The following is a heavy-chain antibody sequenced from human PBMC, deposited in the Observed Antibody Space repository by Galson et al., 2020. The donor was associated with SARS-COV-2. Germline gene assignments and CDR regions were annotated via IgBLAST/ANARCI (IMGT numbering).Heavy chain of an antibody. V-gene: IGHV3-30*14. J-gene: IGHJ4*02. D-gene: IGHD2-2*01. Sequence: GESLKISCAASGFAFSGSNMVWVRQAPGKGLEWMAVISYDGQNTHYAGSVKGRFTISRDNSKNTLYLQLNSLRAEDMAVYYCARDPIGFCCSSRCIPYYFDFWGQGTLVTVSS. CDR3: ARDPIGFCCSSRCIPYYFDF. CDR2: ISYDGQNT. CDR1: GFAFSGSN.